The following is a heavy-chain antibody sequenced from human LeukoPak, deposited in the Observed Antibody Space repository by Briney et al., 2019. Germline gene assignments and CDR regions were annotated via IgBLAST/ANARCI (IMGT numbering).Heavy chain of an antibody. CDR1: GFTFRTYG. V-gene: IGHV3-9*01. CDR2: ISWNSGSI. Sequence: GGSLRLSCAASGFTFRTYGMHWVRQAPGKGLEWVSGISWNSGSIGYADSVKGRFTISRDNAKNSLYLQMNSLRAEDTALYYCATQSYWGQGTLVTVSS. CDR3: ATQSY. J-gene: IGHJ4*02.